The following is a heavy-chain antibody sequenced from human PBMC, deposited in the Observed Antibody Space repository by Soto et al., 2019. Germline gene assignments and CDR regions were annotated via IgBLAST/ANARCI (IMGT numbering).Heavy chain of an antibody. J-gene: IGHJ4*02. CDR1: GGTFSSYP. CDR3: ARRDSHGFFRYFDN. CDR2: TNGNLGTG. V-gene: IGHV1-69*06. Sequence: QVQLVQSGAEVKRPGSLVKVSCKASGGTFSSYPISWVRQAPGQGLEWMGGTNGNLGTGNYAQKFRGRLTITADKSTTTTYMELSSLTSEDTAVYYCARRDSHGFFRYFDNWGQGTLVTVSS. D-gene: IGHD3-10*01.